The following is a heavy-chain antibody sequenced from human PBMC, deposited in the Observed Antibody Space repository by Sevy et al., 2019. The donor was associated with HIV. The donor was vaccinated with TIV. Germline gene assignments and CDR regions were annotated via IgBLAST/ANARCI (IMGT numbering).Heavy chain of an antibody. CDR2: ISGSGGST. Sequence: GGSLRLSCAASGFTFSSYAMSWVRQAPGKGLEWVSAISGSGGSTYYADSVKGRFTISRDNSKNTLYLQMNSLRAADTAVYDCAKRTDIVVVPADQFDYWGQGTLVTVSS. J-gene: IGHJ4*02. CDR3: AKRTDIVVVPADQFDY. CDR1: GFTFSSYA. D-gene: IGHD2-2*01. V-gene: IGHV3-23*01.